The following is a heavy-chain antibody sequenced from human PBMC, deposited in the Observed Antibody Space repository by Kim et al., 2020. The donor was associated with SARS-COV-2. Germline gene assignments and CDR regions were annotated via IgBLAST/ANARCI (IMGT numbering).Heavy chain of an antibody. V-gene: IGHV3-23*01. Sequence: SVKGRFAISRTNSKNTLYLQMNSLRAEDTAVYYCAKTPAGGWYDKMNFDYWGQGTLVTVSS. CDR3: AKTPAGGWYDKMNFDY. J-gene: IGHJ4*02. D-gene: IGHD6-19*01.